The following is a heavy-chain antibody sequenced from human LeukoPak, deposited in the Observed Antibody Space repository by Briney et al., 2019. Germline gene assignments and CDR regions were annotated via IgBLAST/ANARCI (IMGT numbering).Heavy chain of an antibody. J-gene: IGHJ6*02. Sequence: SETLSLTCSVSGGSISSYHWSWIRQPPGKGLEWIGSIYYSGSTNYNPSLKSRVTIAVDTSKNQFSLKLTSVTAADTAVYYCATLGFCSSGSCYDYYAMGVWGQGTTVTVSS. CDR1: GGSISSYH. CDR2: IYYSGST. CDR3: ATLGFCSSGSCYDYYAMGV. V-gene: IGHV4-59*12. D-gene: IGHD2-15*01.